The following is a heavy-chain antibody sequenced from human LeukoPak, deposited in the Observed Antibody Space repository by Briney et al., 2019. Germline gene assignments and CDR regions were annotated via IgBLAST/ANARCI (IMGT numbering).Heavy chain of an antibody. J-gene: IGHJ4*02. CDR2: IYYSGST. D-gene: IGHD5-24*01. CDR3: ASPTPDGVDY. V-gene: IGHV4-39*07. CDR1: GGSISSYY. Sequence: SETLSLTCNVSGGSISSYYWGWIRQPPGKGLEWIGSIYYSGSTYYNPSLKSRVTISVDTSKNQFSLKLSSVTAADTAVYYCASPTPDGVDYWGQGTLVTVSS.